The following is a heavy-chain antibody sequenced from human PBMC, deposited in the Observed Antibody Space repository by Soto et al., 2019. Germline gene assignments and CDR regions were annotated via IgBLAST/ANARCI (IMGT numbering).Heavy chain of an antibody. V-gene: IGHV1-18*01. Sequence: GASVKVSCKASGYTFTSYGISWVRQAPGQGLEWMGWISAYNGNTNYAQKLQGRVTMTTDTSTSTAYMELRSLRSDDTAVYYFARAPRNLWFGELLDYWGQGTLVTVSS. CDR2: ISAYNGNT. D-gene: IGHD3-10*01. J-gene: IGHJ4*02. CDR1: GYTFTSYG. CDR3: ARAPRNLWFGELLDY.